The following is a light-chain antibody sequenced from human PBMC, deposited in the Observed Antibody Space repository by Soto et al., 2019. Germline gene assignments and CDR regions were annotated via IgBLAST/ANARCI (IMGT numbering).Light chain of an antibody. CDR3: CSYAGSNNLI. CDR2: EVS. V-gene: IGLV2-8*01. J-gene: IGLJ1*01. CDR1: SSDIGAYNY. Sequence: QSVLTQPPSASGSPGQSVTISCTGTSSDIGAYNYVSWYQQYPGKAPKLMIFEVSKRPSGVPDRFSGSKSGNTASLTVSGLQAEDVADYYCCSYAGSNNLIFGTGTKVTVL.